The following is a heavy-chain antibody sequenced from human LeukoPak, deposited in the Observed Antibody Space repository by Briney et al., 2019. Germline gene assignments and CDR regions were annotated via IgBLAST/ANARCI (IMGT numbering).Heavy chain of an antibody. CDR1: GGTFSSYA. CDR3: ARDSRNRLLGFDY. V-gene: IGHV1-69*04. J-gene: IGHJ4*02. CDR2: IIPILGIA. Sequence: SVKVSCKASGGTFSSYAISWVRQAPGQGLEWMGRIIPILGIANYAQRSQGRVTITADKSTSTAYMELSSLRSEDTAVYYCARDSRNRLLGFDYWGQGTLVTVSS. D-gene: IGHD2-21*02.